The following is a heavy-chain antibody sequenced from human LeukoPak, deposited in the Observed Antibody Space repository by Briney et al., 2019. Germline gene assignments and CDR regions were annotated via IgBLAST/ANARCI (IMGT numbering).Heavy chain of an antibody. CDR3: ARSTTVTTSPYYYYGMDV. CDR2: IIPIFGTA. Sequence: ASVKVSCKASGGTFSSYAISWVRQAPGQGLEWMGGIIPIFGTANYAQKFQGRVTITADESTSTAYMELSSLRSEDTAVYYCARSTTVTTSPYYYYGMDVWGQGTTVTVSS. J-gene: IGHJ6*02. V-gene: IGHV1-69*13. CDR1: GGTFSSYA. D-gene: IGHD4-17*01.